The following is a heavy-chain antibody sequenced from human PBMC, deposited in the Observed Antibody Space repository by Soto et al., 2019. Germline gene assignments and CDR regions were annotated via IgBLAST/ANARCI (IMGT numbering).Heavy chain of an antibody. CDR2: TSSDGTDN. V-gene: IGHV3-30*04. J-gene: IGHJ3*02. CDR1: GFTFSSYA. D-gene: IGHD2-21*02. CDR3: ARTYECAKSDCYRAFDI. Sequence: QVQLVESGGGVILPGGSLRLSCAASGFTFSSYAMHWVRQAPGTGPEWVAATSSDGTDNVYADSVSGRFTISRDNSKNTLYLQMNSLRSEDAAVYYCARTYECAKSDCYRAFDIWGQATMVTVSS.